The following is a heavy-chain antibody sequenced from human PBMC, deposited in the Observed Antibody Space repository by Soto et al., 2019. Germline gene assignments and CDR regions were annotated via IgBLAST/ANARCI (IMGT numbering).Heavy chain of an antibody. D-gene: IGHD3-10*01. J-gene: IGHJ6*02. CDR3: ARFLGGAGSYYDGQNYNYYNGMDV. CDR1: GGPYNSFA. V-gene: IGHV1-69*01. Sequence: QAQLVQSGAEVKKPGSSVKVSCKASGGPYNSFAISWVRQAPGQGLEWIGGIIPVFGTATYAQKFKGRVTITAEESTSTAYRELSSLTSEDTAVYYCARFLGGAGSYYDGQNYNYYNGMDVWGQGTTVTVSS. CDR2: IIPVFGTA.